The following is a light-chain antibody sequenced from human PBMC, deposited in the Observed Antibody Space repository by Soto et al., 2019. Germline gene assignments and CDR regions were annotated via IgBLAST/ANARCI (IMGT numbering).Light chain of an antibody. CDR3: QHYNSYSEA. CDR1: QTISSW. CDR2: KAS. Sequence: DIQMTQSPSTLSGSVGDRVTITCRASQTISSWLAWYQQKPGKAPKHLIYKASTLKSGVPSSFSGSGSETEFTLTISSLQPDDFATHYCQHYNSYSEAFGQGTKVELK. V-gene: IGKV1-5*03. J-gene: IGKJ1*01.